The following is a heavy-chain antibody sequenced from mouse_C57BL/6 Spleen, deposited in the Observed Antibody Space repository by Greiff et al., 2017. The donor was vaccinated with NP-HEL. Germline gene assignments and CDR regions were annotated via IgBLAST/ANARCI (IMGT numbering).Heavy chain of an antibody. CDR2: INPNYGTT. CDR1: GYSFTDYN. Sequence: VQLKESGPELVKPGASVKISCKASGYSFTDYNMNWVKQSNGKSLEWIGVINPNYGTTSYNQKFKGKATLTVDQSSSTAYMQLNSLTSEDSAVYYCARGTTVVARDAMDYWGQGTSVTVSS. D-gene: IGHD1-1*01. CDR3: ARGTTVVARDAMDY. V-gene: IGHV1-39*01. J-gene: IGHJ4*01.